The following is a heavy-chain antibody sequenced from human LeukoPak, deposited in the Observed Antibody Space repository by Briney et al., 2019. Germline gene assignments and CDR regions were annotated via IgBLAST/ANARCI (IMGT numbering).Heavy chain of an antibody. CDR3: ARLWGQWLVFDY. Sequence: SETLSLTCTVSGGSTSSSSYYWGWIRQPPGKGLEWIGSIYYSGSTYYNPSLKSRVTISVDTSKNQFSLKLSSVTAADTAVYYCARLWGQWLVFDYWGQGTLVTVSS. CDR1: GGSTSSSSYY. D-gene: IGHD6-19*01. V-gene: IGHV4-39*01. J-gene: IGHJ4*02. CDR2: IYYSGST.